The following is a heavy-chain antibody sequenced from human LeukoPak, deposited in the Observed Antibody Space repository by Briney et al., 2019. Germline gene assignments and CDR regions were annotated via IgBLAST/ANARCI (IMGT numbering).Heavy chain of an antibody. J-gene: IGHJ3*02. D-gene: IGHD3-3*01. V-gene: IGHV4-59*01. CDR2: IYYSGST. CDR3: ARVVYAFWSGYWLGAFDI. CDR1: GGSISSYY. Sequence: SETLSLTCTVSGGSISSYYWSWIRQPPGKGLEWIGYIYYSGSTNYNPSLKSRVTISVGTSKNQFSLKLSSVTAADTAEYYCARVVYAFWSGYWLGAFDIWGQGTMVTVSS.